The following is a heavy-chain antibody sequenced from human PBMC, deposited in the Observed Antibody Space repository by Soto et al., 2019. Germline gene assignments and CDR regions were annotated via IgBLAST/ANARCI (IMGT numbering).Heavy chain of an antibody. D-gene: IGHD3-10*01. Sequence: QVQLVQSGAEVKKPGSSVKVSCKTSGGTFSTYPITWLRQAPGQGLEWVGRIIPILDITDSAQKFQGRVTITADKSTNTAYMELSSLRSEDTAVYYCTRAAASVGSESAFDIWGQGTMVTVSS. CDR1: GGTFSTYP. CDR2: IIPILDIT. V-gene: IGHV1-69*02. J-gene: IGHJ3*02. CDR3: TRAAASVGSESAFDI.